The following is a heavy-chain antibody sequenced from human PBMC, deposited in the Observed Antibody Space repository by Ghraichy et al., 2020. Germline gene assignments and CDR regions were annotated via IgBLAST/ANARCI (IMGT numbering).Heavy chain of an antibody. D-gene: IGHD6-13*01. Sequence: ASVKVSCKASGYTFTSYGITWVRQAPGQGLEWMGWISTYNGNINYAQRLHGRVTMTTDTSTSTAYMELRSLRSDDTAVYYCARDFWRGLGSWYQSQQVDYWGQGTLVTVSS. CDR2: ISTYNGNI. CDR3: ARDFWRGLGSWYQSQQVDY. V-gene: IGHV1-18*04. J-gene: IGHJ4*02. CDR1: GYTFTSYG.